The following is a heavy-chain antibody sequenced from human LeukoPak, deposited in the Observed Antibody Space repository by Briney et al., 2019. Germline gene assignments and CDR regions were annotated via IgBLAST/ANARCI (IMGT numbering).Heavy chain of an antibody. CDR1: GFTFSSYA. D-gene: IGHD2-15*01. J-gene: IGHJ6*02. V-gene: IGHV3-23*01. Sequence: PGGSLRLSCAASGFTFSSYAMSWVRQAPGKGLEWVSAISGSGGSTYYADSVKGRFTISRDNSKNTLYLQMNSLRAEDTAVYYCARVGYCSGGSCYPDYYYFYGMDVWGQGTTVTVSS. CDR2: ISGSGGST. CDR3: ARVGYCSGGSCYPDYYYFYGMDV.